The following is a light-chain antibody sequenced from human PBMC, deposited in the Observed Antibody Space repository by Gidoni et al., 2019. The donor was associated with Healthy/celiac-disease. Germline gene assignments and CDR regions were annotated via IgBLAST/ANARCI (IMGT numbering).Light chain of an antibody. CDR3: SSYTSSSTGV. Sequence: QSALNQPASVSGSPGQSIPIPCTGTSSDVGGYNYVSGYQQHPGTAHKLMIYEVSNRPSGVSNRFSCSKSGNTASLTISGLQAEDEAYYYCSSYTSSSTGVFGGVTKLT. CDR1: SSDVGGYNY. CDR2: EVS. J-gene: IGLJ3*02. V-gene: IGLV2-14*01.